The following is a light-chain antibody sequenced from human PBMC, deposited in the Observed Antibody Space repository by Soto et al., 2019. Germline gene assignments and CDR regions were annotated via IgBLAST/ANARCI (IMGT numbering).Light chain of an antibody. Sequence: QSVLTQPASVSGSPGQSITISCTGTSSDVGNFNLVSWYQHHPGKAPKLMIYEGTRRPSGVSNRFSGSTSGNAASLTISGLQADDEADYFCCSSAPESTYVFGTGTKVTVL. J-gene: IGLJ1*01. CDR2: EGT. CDR3: CSSAPESTYV. V-gene: IGLV2-23*01. CDR1: SSDVGNFNL.